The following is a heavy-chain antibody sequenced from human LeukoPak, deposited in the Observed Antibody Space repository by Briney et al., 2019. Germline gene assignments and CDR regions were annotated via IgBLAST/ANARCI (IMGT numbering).Heavy chain of an antibody. CDR1: GYTFTSYG. D-gene: IGHD3-10*01. J-gene: IGHJ4*02. V-gene: IGHV1-18*01. CDR2: ISAYNGNT. Sequence: ASVKVSCKASGYTFTSYGISWVRQAPGQGLEWMGWISAYNGNTNYAQKLQGRVTMTTDTSTSTAYMELSSLRSEDTAVYYCARGAYHYGSGSYYNYWGQGTLVTVSS. CDR3: ARGAYHYGSGSYYNY.